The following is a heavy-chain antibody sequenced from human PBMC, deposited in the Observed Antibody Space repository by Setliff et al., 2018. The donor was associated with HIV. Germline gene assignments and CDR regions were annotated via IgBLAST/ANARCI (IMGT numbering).Heavy chain of an antibody. D-gene: IGHD1-26*01. CDR3: ARHRPWEVDVFDI. Sequence: PSETLSLTCTVSGGSISNYYWSWIRQPPGRGLEWIGYIYYSGSTNYNPPLKSRVTILVDSSRNQFSLKLTPVTAADTAVYYCARHRPWEVDVFDIWGQGTRVTVSS. CDR1: GGSISNYY. CDR2: IYYSGST. J-gene: IGHJ3*02. V-gene: IGHV4-59*08.